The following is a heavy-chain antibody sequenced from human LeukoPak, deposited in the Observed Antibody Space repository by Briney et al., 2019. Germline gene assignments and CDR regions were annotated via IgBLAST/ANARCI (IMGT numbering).Heavy chain of an antibody. V-gene: IGHV1-46*01. CDR3: ARDGCSSTRCSAGGNWFDP. J-gene: IGHJ5*02. D-gene: IGHD2-2*01. Sequence: GASVKVSCKASGYFFTSYHMHWVRQAPGQGLEWMGIIDPTGGSTTYPQRFQGRVTMTRDTSTSTVYMELSSLRSEDTAMYYCARDGCSSTRCSAGGNWFDPCGQGTLVTVSS. CDR2: IDPTGGST. CDR1: GYFFTSYH.